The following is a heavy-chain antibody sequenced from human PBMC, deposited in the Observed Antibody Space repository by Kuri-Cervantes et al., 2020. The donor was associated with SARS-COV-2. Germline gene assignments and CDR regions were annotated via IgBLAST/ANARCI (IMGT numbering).Heavy chain of an antibody. CDR1: GFTFSDYY. J-gene: IGHJ6*03. CDR2: ISSSGTTT. Sequence: LSLTCAASGFTFSDYYMHWIRQAPGKGLEWVSYISSSGTTTYYADSVKGRFTISRDNSKNTLYLQMNSLRAEDTAVYYCAREKLAGYYYYYMDVWGKGTTVTVSS. CDR3: AREKLAGYYYYYMDV. D-gene: IGHD1-1*01. V-gene: IGHV3-11*04.